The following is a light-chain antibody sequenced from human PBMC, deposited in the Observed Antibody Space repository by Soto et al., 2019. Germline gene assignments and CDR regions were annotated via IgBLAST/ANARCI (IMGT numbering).Light chain of an antibody. CDR3: QQSYSIPWT. Sequence: DIQMTQSPSSLSASVGDRVTITCRASQRISNYLNWYQQKPGKTPKLLIYAASSLQSGVPSWFSGSGSGTDFTLTISSLQPEDFATYYCQQSYSIPWTFGQGTKVEIK. CDR2: AAS. J-gene: IGKJ1*01. V-gene: IGKV1-39*01. CDR1: QRISNY.